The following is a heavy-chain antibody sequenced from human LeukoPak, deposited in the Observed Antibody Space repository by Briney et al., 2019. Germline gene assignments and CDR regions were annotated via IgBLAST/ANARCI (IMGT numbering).Heavy chain of an antibody. Sequence: GGSLRLSCAASGFTFSSYGMHWVRQAPGKGLEWVAVIWYDGSNKYYADSVKGRFTISRDNSKNTLYLQMNSLRAEDTAVYYCARDPSPYYDILTGYLMGAFDIWGQGTVVTVSS. D-gene: IGHD3-9*01. CDR2: IWYDGSNK. CDR1: GFTFSSYG. V-gene: IGHV3-33*01. CDR3: ARDPSPYYDILTGYLMGAFDI. J-gene: IGHJ3*02.